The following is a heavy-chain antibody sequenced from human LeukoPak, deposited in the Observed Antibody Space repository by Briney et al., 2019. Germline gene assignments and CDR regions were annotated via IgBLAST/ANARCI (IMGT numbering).Heavy chain of an antibody. V-gene: IGHV3-23*01. Sequence: GGSLRLSCAASGFTFRSYAMSWVRQAPGKGLEWVSISGGGDIADYADSVKGRFTLSRDISKNTLYLQMNSLRAEDTAVYFCTKHRSDSWSASDYWGLGTLVTVSS. CDR2: SGGGDIA. D-gene: IGHD3-3*01. J-gene: IGHJ4*02. CDR1: GFTFRSYA. CDR3: TKHRSDSWSASDY.